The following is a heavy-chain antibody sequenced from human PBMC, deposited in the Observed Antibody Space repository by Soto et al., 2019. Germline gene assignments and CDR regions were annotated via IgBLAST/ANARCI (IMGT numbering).Heavy chain of an antibody. Sequence: QVHLVQSGAEVKKPGASVKVSCKGSGYAFTTYGITWVRQAPGQGLEWMGWISAHNGNTNYAQKLQGRVTVTRDTSTSAAYMELRSVRSDDTAVYYCARGRYGDYWGQGALVTVS. J-gene: IGHJ4*02. CDR1: GYAFTTYG. D-gene: IGHD1-1*01. CDR2: ISAHNGNT. V-gene: IGHV1-18*01. CDR3: ARGRYGDY.